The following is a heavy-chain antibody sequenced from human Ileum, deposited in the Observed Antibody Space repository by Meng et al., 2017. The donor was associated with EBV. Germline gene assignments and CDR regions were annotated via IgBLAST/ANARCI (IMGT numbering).Heavy chain of an antibody. Sequence: QVPPKGSGPGLVNPSETLSLTCTVSGGSISSYYWSWIRQPPGKGLEWIGYIYYSGSTNYNPSLKSRVTISVDTSKNQFSLNLSSVTAADTAVYYCARGGWSLDYWGQGTLVTVSS. CDR3: ARGGWSLDY. CDR2: IYYSGST. D-gene: IGHD2-15*01. V-gene: IGHV4-59*08. J-gene: IGHJ4*02. CDR1: GGSISSYY.